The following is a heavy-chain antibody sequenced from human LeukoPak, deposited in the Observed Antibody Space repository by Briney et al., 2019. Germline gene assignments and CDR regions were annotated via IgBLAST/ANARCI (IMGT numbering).Heavy chain of an antibody. V-gene: IGHV3-74*01. CDR1: GFTFSTYW. J-gene: IGHJ4*02. CDR3: ARGRSTWYLDH. D-gene: IGHD6-13*01. CDR2: ISSDGSST. Sequence: GGSLSLSCAASGFTFSTYWMHWVRQAPEKGLVWVSRISSDGSSTTYADSVKGRFTISRDNAKNTLYLQVNSLRAEDTAVYYCARGRSTWYLDHWGQGTLVTVSS.